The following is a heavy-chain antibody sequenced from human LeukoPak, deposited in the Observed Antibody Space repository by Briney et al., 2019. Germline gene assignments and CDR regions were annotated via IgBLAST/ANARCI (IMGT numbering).Heavy chain of an antibody. D-gene: IGHD3-22*01. CDR1: GFTLGSSW. Sequence: GGALRLSCAVSGFTLGSSWMHWVRQAPGQGLAWVSRVNTDGSSTTYAESVKGRFTISKDNAKNTLYLQMNGLRAEDTAVYYCARELGVGVIGDAFDIWGQGTVVTVSS. J-gene: IGHJ3*02. CDR2: VNTDGSST. CDR3: ARELGVGVIGDAFDI. V-gene: IGHV3-74*01.